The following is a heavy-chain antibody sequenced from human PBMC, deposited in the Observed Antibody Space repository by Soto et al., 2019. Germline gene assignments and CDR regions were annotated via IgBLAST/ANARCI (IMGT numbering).Heavy chain of an antibody. Sequence: GGSLRLSCSASGFTFSSYSIHWVRQAPWKGLEYVSAISSNGGSTYYADSVKGRFTISRDNSKNTLYLQMSSLRAEDTDVYYCVKGGTRWIQDDAFDIWGQGTMVTVSS. J-gene: IGHJ3*02. CDR2: ISSNGGST. D-gene: IGHD5-18*01. CDR1: GFTFSSYS. V-gene: IGHV3-64D*06. CDR3: VKGGTRWIQDDAFDI.